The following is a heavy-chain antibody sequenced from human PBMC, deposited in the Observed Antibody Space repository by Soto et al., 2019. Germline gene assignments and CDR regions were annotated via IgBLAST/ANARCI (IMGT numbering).Heavy chain of an antibody. CDR2: IFSNDEK. J-gene: IGHJ5*02. D-gene: IGHD2-2*01. CDR1: GLSLNKWRIL. Sequence: SGATLVSPTETVRLTITVFGLSLNKWRILESSILDPPLQALEWLAHIFSNDEKSYSTSLKSRLTISKDTSRSQVVLTMTNMDPVDSATYYCALIKDCSRTDCYLASFAPWGQGTLVTVSS. CDR3: ALIKDCSRTDCYLASFAP. V-gene: IGHV2-26*01.